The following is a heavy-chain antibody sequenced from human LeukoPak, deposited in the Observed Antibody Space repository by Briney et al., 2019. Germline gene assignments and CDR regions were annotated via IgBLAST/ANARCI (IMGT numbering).Heavy chain of an antibody. D-gene: IGHD5-18*01. V-gene: IGHV3-7*04. CDR1: GFTFSSYG. CDR3: ARVGYSYGTFDY. CDR2: IKQDGSEK. J-gene: IGHJ4*02. Sequence: GGSLRLSCAASGFTFSSYGMSWVRQAPGKGLEWVANIKQDGSEKYYVDSVKGRFTISRDNAKNSLYLQMNSLRAEDTAVYYCARVGYSYGTFDYWGQGTLVTVSS.